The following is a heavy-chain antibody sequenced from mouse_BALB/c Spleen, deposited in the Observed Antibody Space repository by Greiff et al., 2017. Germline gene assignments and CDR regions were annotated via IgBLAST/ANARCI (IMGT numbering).Heavy chain of an antibody. Sequence: VQLQQSGAELVRPGTSVKVSCKASGYAFTNYLIEWVKQRPGQGLEWIGVINPGSGGTNYNEKFKGKATLTADKSSSTAYMQLSSLTSDDSAVYFCARSRHGYAMDYWGQGTSGTVSS. J-gene: IGHJ4*01. CDR2: INPGSGGT. CDR1: GYAFTNYL. D-gene: IGHD2-12*01. V-gene: IGHV1-54*01. CDR3: ARSRHGYAMDY.